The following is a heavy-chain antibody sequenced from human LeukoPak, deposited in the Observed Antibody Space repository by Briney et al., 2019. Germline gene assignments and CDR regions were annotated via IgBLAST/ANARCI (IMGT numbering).Heavy chain of an antibody. J-gene: IGHJ6*03. CDR2: INWNGGST. CDR3: ARTDSLRGYCSSTSCLRGYYYYYYYMDV. V-gene: IGHV3-20*04. CDR1: GFTFDDYG. Sequence: PGGSLRLSCAASGFTFDDYGMSWVRQAPGKGLEWVSGINWNGGSTGYADSVKGRFTISRDNAKNSLYLQMNSLRAEDTALYYCARTDSLRGYCSSTSCLRGYYYYYYYMDVWGKGTTVTVSS. D-gene: IGHD2-2*01.